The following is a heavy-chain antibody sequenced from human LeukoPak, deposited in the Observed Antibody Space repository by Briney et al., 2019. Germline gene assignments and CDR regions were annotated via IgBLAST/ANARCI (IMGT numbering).Heavy chain of an antibody. CDR3: ARSLGVGAAEVNWFDP. D-gene: IGHD1-26*01. Sequence: ASVKVSCKASGYTFIGFYMHWVRQAPGQGLEWLGWINPNSGGTFYAQKFQGRVTMARDTSISTAYMKLSGLRSDDTAVYYCARSLGVGAAEVNWFDPWGQGTLVTVSS. CDR2: INPNSGGT. V-gene: IGHV1-2*02. J-gene: IGHJ5*02. CDR1: GYTFIGFY.